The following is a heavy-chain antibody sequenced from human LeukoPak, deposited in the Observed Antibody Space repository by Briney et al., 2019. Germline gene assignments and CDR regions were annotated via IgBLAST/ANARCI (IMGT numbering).Heavy chain of an antibody. Sequence: PGGSLRLSCVASGFTFSSYSMNWVRQAPGKGLEWISYISSFGGTIYYADSVKGRFTISRDNAKNTLYLQMNSLRAEDTAVYYCAGSFRPTMPGHWGQGTLVTVSS. J-gene: IGHJ4*02. CDR3: AGSFRPTMPGH. CDR2: ISSFGGTI. D-gene: IGHD2-15*01. V-gene: IGHV3-48*04. CDR1: GFTFSSYS.